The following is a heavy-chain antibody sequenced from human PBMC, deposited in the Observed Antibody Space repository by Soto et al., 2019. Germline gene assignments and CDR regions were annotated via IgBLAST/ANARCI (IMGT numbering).Heavy chain of an antibody. CDR3: ARGQMTTVTTEAWFDP. J-gene: IGHJ5*02. D-gene: IGHD4-17*01. CDR1: GGSISSGGYY. CDR2: IYYSGST. V-gene: IGHV4-31*03. Sequence: QVQLQESGPGLVKPSQTLSLTCTVSGGSISSGGYYWSWIRQHPGKGLEWIGYIYYSGSTYYSPSLKSRVTISVDTSKNQFSLKLSSVTAADTAVYYCARGQMTTVTTEAWFDPWGQGTLVTVSS.